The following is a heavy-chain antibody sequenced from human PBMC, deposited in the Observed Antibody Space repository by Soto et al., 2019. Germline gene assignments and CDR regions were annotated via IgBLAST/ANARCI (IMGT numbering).Heavy chain of an antibody. V-gene: IGHV1-69*01. Sequence: QVQLVQSGAEVQKPGSSVKVSCKASGGGTFSSYVISWVRQAPGQGLEWMGGIIPMFRPANYAQQFQARVTITADGSTGTAYRELSSLRSADTAVYYWAGGPNDYGGPFDYWGQGTLVTVSS. CDR2: IIPMFRPA. CDR1: GGGTFSSYV. D-gene: IGHD4-17*01. J-gene: IGHJ4*02. CDR3: AGGPNDYGGPFDY.